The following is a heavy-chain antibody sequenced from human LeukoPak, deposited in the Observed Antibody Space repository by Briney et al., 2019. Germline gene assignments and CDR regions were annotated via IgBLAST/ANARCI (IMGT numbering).Heavy chain of an antibody. V-gene: IGHV3-74*01. Sequence: GGSLRLSCAASGFTFSSYWMHWVRQVPGKGLVWVSRINSDGSSASYADSVKGRFTISRDNAKNTLYLQMNSLRAEDTAVYYCARDRSSGWYLFGYWGQGTLVSVSS. D-gene: IGHD6-19*01. J-gene: IGHJ4*02. CDR3: ARDRSSGWYLFGY. CDR2: INSDGSSA. CDR1: GFTFSSYW.